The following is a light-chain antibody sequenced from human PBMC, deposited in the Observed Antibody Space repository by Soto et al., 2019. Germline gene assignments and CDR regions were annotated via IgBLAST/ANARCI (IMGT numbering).Light chain of an antibody. Sequence: DIQMTQSPSTLSASVGDRVTITCRASQSITNCLAWYQQKPGKAPKLQIFDASSLRSGVPSRFSGSGSGTEFTLTISSLQPEDFATYYCQQHNPYSPYTFGQGTKLEIK. J-gene: IGKJ2*01. V-gene: IGKV1-5*03. CDR1: QSITNC. CDR2: DAS. CDR3: QQHNPYSPYT.